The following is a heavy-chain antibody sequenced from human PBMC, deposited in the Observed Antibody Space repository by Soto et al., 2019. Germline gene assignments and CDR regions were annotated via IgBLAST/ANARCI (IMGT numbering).Heavy chain of an antibody. CDR2: IYYSGTT. Sequence: SETLSLTCTVSGGSISSSYWSWIRQSPGKGLEWIAYIYYSGTTNYNPSLESRVTISIDTSKNQFSLKLASVTAADTAVYFCARSQRGRTAFTFDYWGQGALVTVSS. J-gene: IGHJ4*02. CDR1: GGSISSSY. V-gene: IGHV4-59*01. D-gene: IGHD3-16*01. CDR3: ARSQRGRTAFTFDY.